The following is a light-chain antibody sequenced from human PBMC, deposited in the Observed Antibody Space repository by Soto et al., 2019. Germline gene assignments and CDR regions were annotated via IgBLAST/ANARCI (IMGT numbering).Light chain of an antibody. CDR3: SSYTGSDNPVI. Sequence: QSALTQPPSASGSPGQSVTISCTGTTSDIGAYNFVSWYQQHPGKVPKLLIYEVSKRPSGVPDRFSGFKSGNTASLTVSGLQAEDEADYYCSSYTGSDNPVIFGGGTQLTVL. J-gene: IGLJ2*01. CDR2: EVS. CDR1: TSDIGAYNF. V-gene: IGLV2-8*01.